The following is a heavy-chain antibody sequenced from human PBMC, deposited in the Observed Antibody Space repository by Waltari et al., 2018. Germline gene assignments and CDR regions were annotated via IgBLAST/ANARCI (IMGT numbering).Heavy chain of an antibody. D-gene: IGHD2-21*01. CDR3: ASFYCGGDCYSGYFDY. V-gene: IGHV1-69*05. J-gene: IGHJ4*02. Sequence: QVQLVQSGSEVKKPGSSVKVSCKASGGTFSSYAISWVRQAPGQGLEWMGGIIPIFGTANYAQKFQGRVTITTDESTSTAYMELSSLRSEDTAVYYCASFYCGGDCYSGYFDYWGQGTLVTVSS. CDR1: GGTFSSYA. CDR2: IIPIFGTA.